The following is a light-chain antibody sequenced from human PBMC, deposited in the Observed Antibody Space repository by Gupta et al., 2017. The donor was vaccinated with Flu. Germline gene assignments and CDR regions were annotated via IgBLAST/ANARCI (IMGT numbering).Light chain of an antibody. CDR2: EAS. CDR3: QQGSNWPWT. V-gene: IGKV3-11*01. J-gene: IGKJ1*01. CDR1: RDGSSS. Sequence: PAPVSSSPRDSATIYCRASRDGSSSLAWYQQKPGQAPRLLIYEASNRVTGLPARFSGSGSGTDFTLNISSVEPEDVAVYYCQQGSNWPWTFGQGTKVEIK.